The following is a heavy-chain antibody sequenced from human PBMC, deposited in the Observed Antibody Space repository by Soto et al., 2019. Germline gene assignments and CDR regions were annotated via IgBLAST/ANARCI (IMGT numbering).Heavy chain of an antibody. CDR1: GYTFTSYG. V-gene: IGHV1-18*01. CDR2: ISAYNGNT. CDR3: ARDGVDTATGYYYGMDV. D-gene: IGHD5-18*01. J-gene: IGHJ6*02. Sequence: QVQLVQSGAEVKKPGASVKVSCKASGYTFTSYGISWVRQAAGQGLEWMGWISAYNGNTNYAQKLQGRVTRTTDTSTSTAYMELRSLRSDDTAVYYCARDGVDTATGYYYGMDVWGQGTTVTVSS.